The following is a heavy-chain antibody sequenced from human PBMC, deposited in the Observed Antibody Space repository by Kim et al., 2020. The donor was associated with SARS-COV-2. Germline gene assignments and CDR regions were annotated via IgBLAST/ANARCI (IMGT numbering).Heavy chain of an antibody. CDR3: AKSSHYYGFRSFENFFDA. D-gene: IGHD3-10*01. J-gene: IGHJ5*02. Sequence: ASVKVSCKASGYSFTGYYIHWVRRAPGQGLEWMGRINPNGGDTHYGHSFQGRVTLTRDTSISTAHMELSSLTSDDTAVYYCAKSSHYYGFRSFENFFDAWGQGSLVTVSS. CDR2: INPNGGDT. CDR1: GYSFTGYY. V-gene: IGHV1-2*06.